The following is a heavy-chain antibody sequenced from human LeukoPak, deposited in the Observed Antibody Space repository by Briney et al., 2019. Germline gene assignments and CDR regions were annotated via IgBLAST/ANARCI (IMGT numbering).Heavy chain of an antibody. V-gene: IGHV3-7*01. J-gene: IGHJ4*02. CDR1: GFTFSSYW. D-gene: IGHD2-2*01. CDR2: IKQDGSEK. Sequence: GGSLRLSCAASGFTFSSYWMSWVRQAPGKGLEWVANIKQDGSEKYYVDSVKGRFTIPRDNAKNSLYLQMNSLRAEDTAVYYCASWGIVVPAATTHFFDYWGQGTLVTVSS. CDR3: ASWGIVVPAATTHFFDY.